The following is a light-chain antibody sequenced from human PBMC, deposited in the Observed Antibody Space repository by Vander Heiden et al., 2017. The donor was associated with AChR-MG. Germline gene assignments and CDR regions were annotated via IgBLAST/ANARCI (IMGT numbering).Light chain of an antibody. CDR1: SSNIGSHY. CDR2: DNN. Sequence: QSVMTQPPSVSAAPGQEVTIPCSGSSSNIGSHYVSWYQQLPGTAPKLLIFDNNKRPSGIPERFSASKSGTSATLGITGLHTGDEADYYCETWDTTLNSVVFGGGTKVTVL. CDR3: ETWDTTLNSVV. J-gene: IGLJ2*01. V-gene: IGLV1-51*01.